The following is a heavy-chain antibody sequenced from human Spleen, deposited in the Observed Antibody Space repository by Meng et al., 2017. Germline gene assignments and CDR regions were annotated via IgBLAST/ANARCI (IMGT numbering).Heavy chain of an antibody. V-gene: IGHV3-48*03. Sequence: GESLKISCAASGFTFSSYEMNWVRQAPGKGLEWVSYISSGGSTIYYADSVKGRFTISRDNAKNSLYLQMNSLRAEDTAVYYCATKFAGGSWFSYYYGMDVWGQGTTVTVSS. CDR1: GFTFSSYE. CDR3: ATKFAGGSWFSYYYGMDV. J-gene: IGHJ6*02. CDR2: ISSGGSTI. D-gene: IGHD6-13*01.